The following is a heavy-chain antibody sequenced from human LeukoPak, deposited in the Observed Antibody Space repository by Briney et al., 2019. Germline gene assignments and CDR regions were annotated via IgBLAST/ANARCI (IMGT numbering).Heavy chain of an antibody. CDR1: GFTFSSYS. D-gene: IGHD3-16*02. Sequence: GSLRLSCAASGFTFSSYSMNWVRQAPGKGLEWVSYISSSSSTIYYADSVKGRFTISRDNAKNSLYLQMNSLRDEDTAVYYCARDYDDYVWGSYRSGLDYWGQGTLVTVSS. J-gene: IGHJ4*02. CDR2: ISSSSSTI. V-gene: IGHV3-48*02. CDR3: ARDYDDYVWGSYRSGLDY.